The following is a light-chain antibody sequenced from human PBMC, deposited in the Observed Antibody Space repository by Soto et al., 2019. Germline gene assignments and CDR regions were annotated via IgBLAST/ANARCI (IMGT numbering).Light chain of an antibody. V-gene: IGKV1-6*01. Sequence: QMTQSPSSLSASLVEKIIITCRASRDVGSDVSWYQQKPGQAPKLLIYAASNLYTGVPSRFSGSRSGTGFTLTISSLQPEDFASYYCLQDYGDSWTFGQGTKVDI. CDR3: LQDYGDSWT. CDR1: RDVGSD. CDR2: AAS. J-gene: IGKJ1*01.